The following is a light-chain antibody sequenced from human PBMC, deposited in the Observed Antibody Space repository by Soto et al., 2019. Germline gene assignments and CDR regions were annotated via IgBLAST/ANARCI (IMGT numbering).Light chain of an antibody. Sequence: EIVMTQSPATLSVSPGERATLSCRASQSVSSNLAWYQQKPGQAPRLLLYGASTRATGIPARFSGSGSGTEFKLTISGLQSEDFAVYYCQQYNNWPGTFGQGTKVEIK. J-gene: IGKJ1*01. V-gene: IGKV3-15*01. CDR2: GAS. CDR1: QSVSSN. CDR3: QQYNNWPGT.